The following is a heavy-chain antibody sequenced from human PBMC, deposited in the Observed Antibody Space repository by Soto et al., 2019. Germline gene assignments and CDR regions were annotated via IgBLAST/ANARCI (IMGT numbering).Heavy chain of an antibody. Sequence: PGESLKISCXGSGYSFTSYWIGWVRQMPGKGLEWMGIIYPGDSDTRYSPSFQGQVTISADKSISTAYLQWSSLKASDTAMYYCARLEYSSSHYYGMDVWGQGTTVTVSS. D-gene: IGHD6-6*01. CDR2: IYPGDSDT. CDR3: ARLEYSSSHYYGMDV. V-gene: IGHV5-51*01. CDR1: GYSFTSYW. J-gene: IGHJ6*02.